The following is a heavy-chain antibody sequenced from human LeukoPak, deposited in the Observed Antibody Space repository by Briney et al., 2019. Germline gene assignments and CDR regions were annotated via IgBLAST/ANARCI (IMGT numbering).Heavy chain of an antibody. Sequence: GSSVKVSCKASGGTFSSYAISWVRQAPGQGLEWMGGIIPIFGTANYAQKFQGRVTMTTDTSTSTAYMELRSLRSDDTAVYYCARDLGKTLPYYFDYWGQGTLVTVSS. J-gene: IGHJ4*02. V-gene: IGHV1-69*05. D-gene: IGHD3-16*01. CDR1: GGTFSSYA. CDR2: IIPIFGTA. CDR3: ARDLGKTLPYYFDY.